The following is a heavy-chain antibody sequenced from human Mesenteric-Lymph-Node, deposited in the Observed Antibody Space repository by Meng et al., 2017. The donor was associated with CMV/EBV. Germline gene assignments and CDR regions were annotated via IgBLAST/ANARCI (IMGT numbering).Heavy chain of an antibody. V-gene: IGHV1-2*02. D-gene: IGHD3-10*01. CDR2: INPNRGGT. CDR3: ATGGGKSYFDY. J-gene: IGHJ4*02. Sequence: ASVKVSCKASGYTFTDYYIHWVRQAPGQGLEWMGWINPNRGGTKYAQKFQGRVTMTRDTSISTAYLVLSRLRSDDTAVYYCATGGGKSYFDYWGQGTLVTVSS. CDR1: GYTFTDYY.